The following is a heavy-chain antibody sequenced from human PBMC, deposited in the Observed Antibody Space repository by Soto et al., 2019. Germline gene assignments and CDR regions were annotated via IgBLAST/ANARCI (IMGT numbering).Heavy chain of an antibody. CDR1: GYTFTSYG. J-gene: IGHJ3*02. D-gene: IGHD3-22*01. CDR2: ISAYNGNT. Sequence: GASVKVSFKASGYTFTSYGISWVRQAPGQGLEWMGWISAYNGNTNYAQKLQGRVTMTTDTSTSTAYMELRSLRSDDTAVFFCARVPREAYYYDSSGSPDTWGQGTMVTVSS. V-gene: IGHV1-18*01. CDR3: ARVPREAYYYDSSGSPDT.